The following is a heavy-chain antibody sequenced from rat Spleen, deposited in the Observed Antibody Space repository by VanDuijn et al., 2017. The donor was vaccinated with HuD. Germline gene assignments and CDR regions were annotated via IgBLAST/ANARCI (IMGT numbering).Heavy chain of an antibody. Sequence: QVQLKESGPGQVQPSQTLSLTCTVSGFSLTSNTVHWVRQPPGKGLEWMGGIWGDGRTDYNAALKSRLSINRDTSKSQVFLKMNSLQTDDTAIYFCTSLFLPHSRAFDNWGQGVMVAVSS. CDR3: TSLFLPHSRAFDN. J-gene: IGHJ2*01. CDR2: IWGDGRT. V-gene: IGHV2-1*01. CDR1: GFSLTSNT. D-gene: IGHD1-2*01.